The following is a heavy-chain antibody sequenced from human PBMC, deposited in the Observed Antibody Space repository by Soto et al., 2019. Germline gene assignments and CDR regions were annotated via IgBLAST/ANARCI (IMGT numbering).Heavy chain of an antibody. CDR2: IGGTSGST. D-gene: IGHD3-10*01. V-gene: IGHV3-23*01. CDR1: GFIFSNFV. CDR3: AKRRGEGFFDF. Sequence: EVQLLESGGGLVQPGGSLRLSCAASGFIFSNFVMAWVRRAPGKGLEWVSAIGGTSGSTYYADSVKGRFTISRDNSKNTVSLQMNSLRVEDTAVYYCAKRRGEGFFDFWGRGTLVTVSS. J-gene: IGHJ2*01.